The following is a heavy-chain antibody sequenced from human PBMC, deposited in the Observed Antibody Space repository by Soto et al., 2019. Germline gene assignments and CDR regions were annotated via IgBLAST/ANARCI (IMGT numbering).Heavy chain of an antibody. D-gene: IGHD2-15*01. Sequence: ASVKVSCKASGGTFSSYAISWVRQAPGQGLEWMGGIIPIFGTANYAQKFQGRVTITADKSTSTAYMELSSLRSEDTAVYYCASAYCSGGSCLGDYYGMDVRGQGTTVTVSS. CDR2: IIPIFGTA. J-gene: IGHJ6*02. V-gene: IGHV1-69*06. CDR1: GGTFSSYA. CDR3: ASAYCSGGSCLGDYYGMDV.